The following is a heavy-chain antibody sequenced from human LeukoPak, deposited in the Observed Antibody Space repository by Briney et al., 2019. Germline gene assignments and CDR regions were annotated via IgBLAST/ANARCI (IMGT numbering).Heavy chain of an antibody. CDR3: ARELYNWNGRRHAIDI. J-gene: IGHJ3*02. CDR1: GGSISRYY. Sequence: SETLSLTCTVSGGSISRYYWSWVRQPPGKGLEYIGNIYYSGSTNYNPSLKSRVTISLDTSRSQFSLKLTSVTPADTAVYYCARELYNWNGRRHAIDIWGQGTMVTVSS. D-gene: IGHD1-20*01. CDR2: IYYSGST. V-gene: IGHV4-59*01.